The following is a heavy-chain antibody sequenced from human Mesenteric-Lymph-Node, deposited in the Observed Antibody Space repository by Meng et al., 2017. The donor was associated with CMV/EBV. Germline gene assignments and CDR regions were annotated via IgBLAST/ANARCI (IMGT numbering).Heavy chain of an antibody. D-gene: IGHD6-19*01. CDR3: ARHPESSGWYSSDYFDY. Sequence: SETLSLTCTVSGGSISCYYWSWIRQPPGKGLEWIGYIYYSGSTNYNPSLKSRVTISVDTSKNQLSLRLSSVTAADTAVYYCARHPESSGWYSSDYFDYWGQGTLVTVSS. CDR2: IYYSGST. V-gene: IGHV4-59*08. CDR1: GGSISCYY. J-gene: IGHJ4*02.